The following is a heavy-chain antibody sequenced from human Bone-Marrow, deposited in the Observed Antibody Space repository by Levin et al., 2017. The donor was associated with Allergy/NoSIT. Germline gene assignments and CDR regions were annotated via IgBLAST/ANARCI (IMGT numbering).Heavy chain of an antibody. J-gene: IGHJ3*01. CDR1: GFTFIAYY. CDR2: INPFSGDT. CDR3: ARNTVKYRGNDLNFVGGNGAFNV. Sequence: GASVKVSCKASGFTFIAYYMHWVRQAPGQGLEWMGWINPFSGDTKYAQKFQGRVTMTRDTSSSTAYMEVSSLRSDDTAVYYCARNTVKYRGNDLNFVGGNGAFNVWGQGTMVTVSS. V-gene: IGHV1-2*02. D-gene: IGHD5-12*01.